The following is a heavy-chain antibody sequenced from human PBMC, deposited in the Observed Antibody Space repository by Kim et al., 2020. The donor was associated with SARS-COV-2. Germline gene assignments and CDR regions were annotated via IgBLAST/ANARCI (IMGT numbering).Heavy chain of an antibody. D-gene: IGHD6-19*01. Sequence: SETLSLTCTVSGGSISSSSYYWGWIRQPPGKGLEWIGSTYYSGSTYYNPSLKSRVTISVDTSKNQFSLKLSSVTAADTAVYYCAREGYSGWFDYWGQGTL. CDR1: GGSISSSSYY. CDR2: TYYSGST. CDR3: AREGYSGWFDY. J-gene: IGHJ4*02. V-gene: IGHV4-39*07.